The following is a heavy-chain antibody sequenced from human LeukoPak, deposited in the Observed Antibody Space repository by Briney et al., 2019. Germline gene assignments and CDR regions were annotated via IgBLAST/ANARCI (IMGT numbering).Heavy chain of an antibody. Sequence: SETLSLTCAVYSGSFSGYYRSWISQPRGKGLEWIGEINHSGSTNYNPSLKSRVTISVDTSKNQFSLKLSSVTAADTAVYYCARGPLRGGSYRYTPRFAFDIWGQGAMVTVSS. D-gene: IGHD3-16*02. CDR3: ARGPLRGGSYRYTPRFAFDI. J-gene: IGHJ3*02. CDR1: SGSFSGYY. V-gene: IGHV4-34*01. CDR2: INHSGST.